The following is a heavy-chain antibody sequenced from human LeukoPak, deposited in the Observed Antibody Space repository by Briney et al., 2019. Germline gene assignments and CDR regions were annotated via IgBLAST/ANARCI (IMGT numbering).Heavy chain of an antibody. CDR2: IYTSGST. CDR1: GGSMSPYY. CDR3: ARVPVVPGRDYYYYYMDV. J-gene: IGHJ6*03. V-gene: IGHV4-4*09. D-gene: IGHD2-2*01. Sequence: PSETLSLTCTVSGGSMSPYYWSWIRQPPGKGLEWIGYIYTSGSTNYNPSLKSRVTISVDTSKNQFSLKLSSVTAADTAVYYCARVPVVPGRDYYYYYMDVWGQGTTVTVSS.